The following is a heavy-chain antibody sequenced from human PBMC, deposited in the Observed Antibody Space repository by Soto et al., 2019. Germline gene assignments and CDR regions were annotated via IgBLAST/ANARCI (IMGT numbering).Heavy chain of an antibody. CDR3: AREGIWSGYYTEDYYYYMDV. CDR2: IIPILGIA. J-gene: IGHJ6*03. Sequence: APVKVSCKASGGTFSSYTISWVRQAPGQGLEWMGRIIPILGIANYAQKFQGRVTITADKSTSTAYMELSSLRSEDTAVYYCAREGIWSGYYTEDYYYYMDVWGKGTTVTVSS. D-gene: IGHD3-3*01. CDR1: GGTFSSYT. V-gene: IGHV1-69*04.